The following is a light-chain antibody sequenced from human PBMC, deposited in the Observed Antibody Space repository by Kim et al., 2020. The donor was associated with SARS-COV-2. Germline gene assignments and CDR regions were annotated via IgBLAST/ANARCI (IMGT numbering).Light chain of an antibody. Sequence: QSVLTQPPSASGSPGQSVTISCTGTSNDVGGYNYVSWYQHHPGKAPKLLISEVNYRPSGVPDRFSGSKSGNTASLTVSGLQAEDEADYYCSSYAGNNHFVFGTGTKVTVL. CDR1: SNDVGGYNY. CDR3: SSYAGNNHFV. V-gene: IGLV2-8*01. CDR2: EVN. J-gene: IGLJ1*01.